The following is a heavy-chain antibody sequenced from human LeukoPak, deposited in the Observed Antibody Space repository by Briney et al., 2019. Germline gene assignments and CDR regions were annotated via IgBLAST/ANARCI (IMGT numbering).Heavy chain of an antibody. Sequence: SETLSLTCAVNGCTFSAYYWNWIRQPPGKGLEWIGEINHGGSTNYNPSLQSRVTISVDTSKNQFSLKLSSVTAADTAVYYCARLRRYCSNTSCPKTLDVWGKGTTVTVSS. CDR1: GCTFSAYY. V-gene: IGHV4-34*01. D-gene: IGHD2-2*01. CDR2: INHGGST. J-gene: IGHJ6*04. CDR3: ARLRRYCSNTSCPKTLDV.